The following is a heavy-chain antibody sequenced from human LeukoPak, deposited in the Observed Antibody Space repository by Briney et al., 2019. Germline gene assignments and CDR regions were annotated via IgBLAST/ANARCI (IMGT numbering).Heavy chain of an antibody. CDR1: GFTFGDYS. Sequence: GGSLRLPCTASGFTFGDYSMSWVRQAPGKGLEYIGFIRTKDFGGTTEYAASVKGIFTISRDDSKSIAYLQIHSLKSEDTAVYYCSRDGLDYYGSGSYRGFDYWGQGTLVTVSS. CDR3: SRDGLDYYGSGSYRGFDY. D-gene: IGHD3-10*01. V-gene: IGHV3-49*04. CDR2: IRTKDFGGTT. J-gene: IGHJ4*02.